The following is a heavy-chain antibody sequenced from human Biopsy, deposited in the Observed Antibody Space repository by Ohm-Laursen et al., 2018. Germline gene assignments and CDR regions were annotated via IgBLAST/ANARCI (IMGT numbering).Heavy chain of an antibody. CDR3: ASVVLGPTNDAFDL. Sequence: SETLSLTCTVSGGDINNYYWSWIRQPAGKGLEWIGRIYPGGSTNYSPSLKSRVTMSVDTSKKQLSLRLRSVTAADTAMYYCASVVLGPTNDAFDLWGQGTMVVVSS. J-gene: IGHJ3*01. V-gene: IGHV4-4*07. CDR1: GGDINNYY. CDR2: IYPGGST. D-gene: IGHD3-22*01.